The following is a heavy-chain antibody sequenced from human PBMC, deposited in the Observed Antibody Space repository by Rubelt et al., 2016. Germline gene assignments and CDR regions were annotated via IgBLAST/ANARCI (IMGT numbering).Heavy chain of an antibody. CDR1: GDSVSSSSAA. J-gene: IGHJ4*02. D-gene: IGHD4/OR15-4a*01. CDR3: ARDDYGWYLDY. V-gene: IGHV6-1*01. CDR2: TYYRSKWYT. Sequence: QVQLQQSGPGLVKPSQTLSLTCAISGDSVSSSSAAWNWIRQSPSRGTEWLGRTYYRSKWYTDLALSVKGRITINPTKSNDKFSLQLNYVAPEETAVYFCARDDYGWYLDYWGQGTLVTVSS.